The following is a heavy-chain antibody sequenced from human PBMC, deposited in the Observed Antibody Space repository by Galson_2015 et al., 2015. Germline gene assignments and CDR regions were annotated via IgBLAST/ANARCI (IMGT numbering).Heavy chain of an antibody. Sequence: SLRLSCADSGFTFGNYAMHWVRQAPGTGLEWVALLSYEGTNKYYADSVNGRFTISRDNSKNTLFLQMNSLRAEDTAIYYCAKSIRGGSGSYYFDYWGQGTLVTVSS. D-gene: IGHD3-10*01. J-gene: IGHJ4*02. CDR1: GFTFGNYA. CDR3: AKSIRGGSGSYYFDY. V-gene: IGHV3-30-3*01. CDR2: LSYEGTNK.